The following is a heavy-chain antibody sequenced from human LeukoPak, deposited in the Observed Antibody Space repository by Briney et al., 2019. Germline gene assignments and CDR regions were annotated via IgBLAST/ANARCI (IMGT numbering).Heavy chain of an antibody. D-gene: IGHD6-13*01. Sequence: SVKVSCKASGGTFSSYAISWVRQTPGQGLEWMGGIIPIFGTANYAQKFQGRVTITADESTSTAYMELSSLRSEDTAVYYCARDRRRAAGDYGMDVWGQGTTVTVSS. CDR1: GGTFSSYA. J-gene: IGHJ6*02. V-gene: IGHV1-69*13. CDR3: ARDRRRAAGDYGMDV. CDR2: IIPIFGTA.